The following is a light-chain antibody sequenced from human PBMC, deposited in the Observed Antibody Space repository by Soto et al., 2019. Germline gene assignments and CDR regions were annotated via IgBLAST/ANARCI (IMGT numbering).Light chain of an antibody. CDR2: DVS. Sequence: QSALTQPASVSGSPGQSITISCTGTRSDVGAYNYVSWYQQHPGKAPKLMIYDVSNRPSGVSNRSSGSKSGNTASLTISGLQAEDEADYYCCSHTSSSTLYVFGTGTKVT. CDR1: RSDVGAYNY. CDR3: CSHTSSSTLYV. J-gene: IGLJ1*01. V-gene: IGLV2-14*01.